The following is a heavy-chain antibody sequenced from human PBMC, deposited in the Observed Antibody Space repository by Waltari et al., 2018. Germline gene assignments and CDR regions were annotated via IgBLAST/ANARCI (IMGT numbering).Heavy chain of an antibody. D-gene: IGHD3-10*01. CDR3: ASPGYGSATDAFDI. Sequence: EVQLVESGGGLVQPGGSLRLSCAASGFTFSSYWMSWVRQAPGKGLEWVANIKQDGSEKYYVDSVKGRFTSSRDNAKNSLYLQMNSLRSEDTAVYYCASPGYGSATDAFDIWGQGTMVTVSS. CDR1: GFTFSSYW. V-gene: IGHV3-7*03. J-gene: IGHJ3*02. CDR2: IKQDGSEK.